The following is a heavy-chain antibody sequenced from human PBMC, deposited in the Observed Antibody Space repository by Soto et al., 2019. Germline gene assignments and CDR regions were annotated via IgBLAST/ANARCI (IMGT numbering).Heavy chain of an antibody. D-gene: IGHD2-15*01. CDR3: ARFSGGSYNTYYFYYGMDV. Sequence: AASVKVSFKASGYTFTSYGISWVRQAPGQGLDWMGWISAYNGNTKYAQDLQGRVTMTTDTSTSTAYMELRSLRSDDTAVYYCARFSGGSYNTYYFYYGMDVWGQGTTVTVSS. CDR2: ISAYNGNT. V-gene: IGHV1-18*04. CDR1: GYTFTSYG. J-gene: IGHJ6*02.